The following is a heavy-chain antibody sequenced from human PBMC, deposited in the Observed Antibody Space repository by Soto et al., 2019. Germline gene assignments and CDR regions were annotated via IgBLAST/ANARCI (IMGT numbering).Heavy chain of an antibody. CDR2: VHYSGTT. CDR1: GVSIRNYY. Sequence: PSETLSLTCAVSGVSIRNYYWSWIRQAPGKGLEWIGYVHYSGTTYYNPSLKSRVTISVDTSKNQFSLKLSSVTAADTAVYYCARFGGYDLVLGYYYYGMDVWGQGTTVT. J-gene: IGHJ6*02. V-gene: IGHV4-59*01. D-gene: IGHD5-12*01. CDR3: ARFGGYDLVLGYYYYGMDV.